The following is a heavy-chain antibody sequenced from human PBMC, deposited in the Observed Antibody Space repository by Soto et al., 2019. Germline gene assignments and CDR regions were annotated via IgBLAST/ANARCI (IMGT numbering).Heavy chain of an antibody. J-gene: IGHJ5*02. Sequence: SETLSLTCTVSGGSISSYYWSWIRQPPGKGLEWIGYIYYSGSTNYNPSLKSRVTISVDTSKNQFSLKLSPVTAADTAVYYCARTGDIVATIDPWGQGTLVTVSS. CDR2: IYYSGST. D-gene: IGHD5-12*01. V-gene: IGHV4-59*01. CDR3: ARTGDIVATIDP. CDR1: GGSISSYY.